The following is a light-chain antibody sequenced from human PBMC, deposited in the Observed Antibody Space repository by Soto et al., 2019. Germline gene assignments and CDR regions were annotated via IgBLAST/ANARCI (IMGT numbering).Light chain of an antibody. CDR3: CSYTGSLTLL. V-gene: IGLV2-14*01. CDR1: SSDVGGYDY. J-gene: IGLJ2*01. Sequence: QSVLTQPASVSGSPGQSITISCTGSSSDVGGYDYVSWYQQHPGKAPKLMIYEVSNRPSGVSNRFSGSKSGNTASLTISGLQAEDEADYSCCSYTGSLTLLFGGGTKVTVL. CDR2: EVS.